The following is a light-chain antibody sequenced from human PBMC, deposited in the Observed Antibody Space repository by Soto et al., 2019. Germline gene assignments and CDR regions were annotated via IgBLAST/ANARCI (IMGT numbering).Light chain of an antibody. J-gene: IGKJ1*01. CDR3: QQSYSTPRT. CDR1: EKMTRY. V-gene: IGKV1-39*01. CDR2: AAS. Sequence: DIQLIQSPSSLSASVGDRVTITCRANEKMTRYLNWYQQKPGKAHKLLIYAASNLQSGVPSRFSGSGSGADFILTISSLQPEDSATYYCQQSYSTPRTFGQGTKVEVK.